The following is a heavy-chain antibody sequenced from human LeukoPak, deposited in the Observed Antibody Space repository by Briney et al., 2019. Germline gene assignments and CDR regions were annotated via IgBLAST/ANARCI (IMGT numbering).Heavy chain of an antibody. CDR1: GFTFSSNA. CDR3: AKRSIAMAGTGGYCFDY. D-gene: IGHD6-19*01. Sequence: GGSLRLSCAASGFTFSSNAMSWVRQAPGKGLEWVSAISGSGGSTYYADSVKGRFTISRDNSKNTLYLQMNSLRAEDTAVYYCAKRSIAMAGTGGYCFDYWGQGTLVTVSS. CDR2: ISGSGGST. J-gene: IGHJ4*02. V-gene: IGHV3-23*01.